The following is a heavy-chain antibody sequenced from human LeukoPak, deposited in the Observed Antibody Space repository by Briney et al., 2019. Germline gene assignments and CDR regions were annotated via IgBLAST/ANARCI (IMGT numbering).Heavy chain of an antibody. CDR3: ASEAVAATLHS. V-gene: IGHV4-34*01. Sequence: SETLSLTCAVYGGSFSGYYWSWIRQPPGKGLEWIGEINHSGSTNYNPSLKSRVTISVDTSKNQFSLKLSPVTPAATAVYYCASEAVAATLHSWGQGTLVSVSS. CDR2: INHSGST. D-gene: IGHD2-15*01. J-gene: IGHJ4*02. CDR1: GGSFSGYY.